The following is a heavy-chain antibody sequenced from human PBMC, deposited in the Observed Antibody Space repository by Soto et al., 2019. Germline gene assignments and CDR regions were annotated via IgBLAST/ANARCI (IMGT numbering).Heavy chain of an antibody. J-gene: IGHJ4*02. CDR3: ARGFSGYYSSLDY. CDR1: GGSFSSDA. CDR2: IIPTFGAA. D-gene: IGHD5-12*01. V-gene: IGHV1-69*01. Sequence: QVHLVQSGAEVKRPGSSVKVSCEASGGSFSSDAITWVRQVPGQGLEWMGGIIPTFGAANYGRQFQGRVTISADESTRTVYMELSSLRFDDTAVYSCARGFSGYYSSLDYWGQGTLVTVSS.